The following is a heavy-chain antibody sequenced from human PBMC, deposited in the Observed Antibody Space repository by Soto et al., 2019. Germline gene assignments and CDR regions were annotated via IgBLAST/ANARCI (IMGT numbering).Heavy chain of an antibody. V-gene: IGHV4-4*02. D-gene: IGHD2-2*01. Sequence: QVQLQESGPGLVKPSGTLSLTCAVSGGSISSSNWWSWVRQPPGKGLEWIGEIYHSGSTNYNPSLYSRVTISVDKSKNQFSLKLSSATAADTAVYYCASRYCISTSCYVGYYGMDVWGQGTTVTVSS. CDR1: GGSISSSNW. CDR3: ASRYCISTSCYVGYYGMDV. CDR2: IYHSGST. J-gene: IGHJ6*02.